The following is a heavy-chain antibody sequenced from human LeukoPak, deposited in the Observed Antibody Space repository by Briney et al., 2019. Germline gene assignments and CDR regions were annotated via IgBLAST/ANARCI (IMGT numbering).Heavy chain of an antibody. V-gene: IGHV3-30*18. Sequence: PGRSLRLSCAASGFTFSSYGMHWVRQAPGKGLEWVAVISYDGSNKYYADSVKGRFTISRDNSKNTLYLQMNSLRAEDTAVYYCAKDLDGDSNYWGQGTLVTVPS. CDR1: GFTFSSYG. J-gene: IGHJ4*02. CDR2: ISYDGSNK. D-gene: IGHD2-21*01. CDR3: AKDLDGDSNY.